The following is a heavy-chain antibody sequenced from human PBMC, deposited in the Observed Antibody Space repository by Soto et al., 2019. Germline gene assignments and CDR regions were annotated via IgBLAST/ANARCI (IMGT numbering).Heavy chain of an antibody. D-gene: IGHD6-19*01. CDR3: ARLPRAVSVHKTFDY. CDR1: GGSISSTNYY. CDR2: LYYGGRT. J-gene: IGHJ4*02. V-gene: IGHV4-39*01. Sequence: QLHLQESGPGLVKPSATLSLTCTVSGGSISSTNYYWGWIRQPPGKGLEGIGSLYYGGRTYYNPSRRSRVTISVDTSRNQFSLKLSSVTAADTVVYYCARLPRAVSVHKTFDYWGQGTLVTVSS.